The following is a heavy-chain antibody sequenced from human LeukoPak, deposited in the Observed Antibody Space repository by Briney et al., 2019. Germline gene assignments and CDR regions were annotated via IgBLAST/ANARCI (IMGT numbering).Heavy chain of an antibody. D-gene: IGHD3-22*01. Sequence: SVKVSCKASGGTFSSYAISWVRQAPGQGLEWMGGIIPIFGTANYAQKFQGRVTITADESTSTAYMGLSSLRSEDTAVYYCARGYYYDSSGYPDYWGQGTLVTVSS. CDR3: ARGYYYDSSGYPDY. V-gene: IGHV1-69*13. J-gene: IGHJ4*02. CDR2: IIPIFGTA. CDR1: GGTFSSYA.